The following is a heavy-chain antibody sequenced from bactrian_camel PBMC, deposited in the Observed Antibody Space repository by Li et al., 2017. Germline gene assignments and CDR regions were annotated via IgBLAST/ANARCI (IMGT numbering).Heavy chain of an antibody. Sequence: QLVESGGGLVQPGGFLKLSCAASVFTFSNNWMHWVRQAPGKGLEWVSVIYGDGSNTYYADSVKGRFTISRDNVKNTVYLQMNSLKPEDTAMYYCAAFASTVVAGTQGRCADFGYWGQGTQVTVS. CDR2: IYGDGSNT. CDR1: VFTFSNNW. CDR3: AAFASTVVAGTQGRCADFGY. J-gene: IGHJ6*01. D-gene: IGHD6*01. V-gene: IGHV3S6*01.